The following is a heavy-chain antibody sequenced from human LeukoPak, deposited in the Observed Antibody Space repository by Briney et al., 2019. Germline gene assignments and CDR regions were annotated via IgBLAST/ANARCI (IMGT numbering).Heavy chain of an antibody. Sequence: PSETLSLTCTVSGYSISSGYYWGWIRQPPGKGLEWIGSIYYSGSTYNNPSLKSRVTISVDTSKNQFSLKLSSVTAADTAVYYCARSGLVGADFDYWGQGTLLTVSS. CDR3: ARSGLVGADFDY. CDR1: GYSISSGYY. V-gene: IGHV4-38-2*02. J-gene: IGHJ4*02. D-gene: IGHD1-26*01. CDR2: IYYSGST.